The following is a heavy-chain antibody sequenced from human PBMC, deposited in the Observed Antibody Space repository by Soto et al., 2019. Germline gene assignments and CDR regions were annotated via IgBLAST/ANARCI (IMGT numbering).Heavy chain of an antibody. D-gene: IGHD3-10*01. CDR2: ISWNSGSI. V-gene: IGHV3-9*01. CDR1: GFTFDDYA. CDR3: AKDISYGSGSYDY. J-gene: IGHJ4*02. Sequence: EVQLVESGGGLVQPGRSLRLSCAASGFTFDDYAMHWVRQAPGKGLEWVSGISWNSGSIGYADSVKGRFTISRDNAKNSLYLQMNSLRAEDTALYYCAKDISYGSGSYDYWGQGTLVTVSS.